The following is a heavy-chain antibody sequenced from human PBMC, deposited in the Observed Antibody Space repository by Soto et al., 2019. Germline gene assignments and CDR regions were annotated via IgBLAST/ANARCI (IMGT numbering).Heavy chain of an antibody. V-gene: IGHV3-30*04. D-gene: IGHD3-3*01. CDR3: AKAKFTISYYYYGMDV. CDR2: VSYDGSNK. Sequence: QVQLVESGGGVVQPGRSLRLSCAASGFTFTSYAMHWVRQAPGKGLEWVAVVSYDGSNKYYADSVKGRFTISRDNSKNTLYLQMNSLRAEDTAVYYCAKAKFTISYYYYGMDVWGQGTTVTVSS. CDR1: GFTFTSYA. J-gene: IGHJ6*02.